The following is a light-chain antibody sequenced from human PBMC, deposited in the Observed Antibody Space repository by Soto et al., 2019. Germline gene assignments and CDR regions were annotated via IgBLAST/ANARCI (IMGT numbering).Light chain of an antibody. CDR1: TSDIGGYDY. CDR2: EVS. J-gene: IGLJ2*01. CDR3: SSYTGSSTFVI. Sequence: QSALTQPASVSASPGQSITISCTGTTSDIGGYDYVSWYQRPPGKAPRLLIYEVSNRPSGVSNRFSGSKSGNTASLTISGLQADDEADYYCSSYTGSSTFVIFGGGTKVTVL. V-gene: IGLV2-14*01.